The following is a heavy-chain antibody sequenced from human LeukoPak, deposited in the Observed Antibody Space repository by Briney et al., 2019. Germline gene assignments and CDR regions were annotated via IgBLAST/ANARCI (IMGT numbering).Heavy chain of an antibody. CDR2: IYYSGNT. Sequence: SETLSLICTVSSGSIGSHYWSWIRQPPGKGLEWIGSIYYSGNTYYNASLKSQVSISIDTSKNQFSLRLTSVTAADTAVYYCARQTGSGLFILPGGQGTLVTVSS. CDR1: SGSIGSHY. CDR3: ARQTGSGLFILP. J-gene: IGHJ4*02. D-gene: IGHD3/OR15-3a*01. V-gene: IGHV4-39*01.